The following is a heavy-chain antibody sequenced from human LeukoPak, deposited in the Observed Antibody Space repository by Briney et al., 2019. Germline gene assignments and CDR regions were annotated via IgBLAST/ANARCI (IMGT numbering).Heavy chain of an antibody. CDR2: ITSSSSYI. J-gene: IGHJ4*02. CDR1: GFTFSTYS. V-gene: IGHV3-21*01. Sequence: SGGSLRLSCAASGFTFSTYSLNWVRQAPGKGLEWVSSITSSSSYIYYADSLKGRFTISRDNAKNSLYLQMNSLRAEDTAVHYCARAAAGTGSWLQYFDYWGQGTLVTVSS. D-gene: IGHD6-13*01. CDR3: ARAAAGTGSWLQYFDY.